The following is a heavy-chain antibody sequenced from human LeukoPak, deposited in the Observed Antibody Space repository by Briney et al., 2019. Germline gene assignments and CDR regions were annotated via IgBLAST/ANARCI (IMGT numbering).Heavy chain of an antibody. CDR3: AKEGGAVYYYYYMDV. CDR2: ISGSGGST. CDR1: GFTFSSYA. J-gene: IGHJ6*03. V-gene: IGHV3-23*01. D-gene: IGHD2-21*01. Sequence: GGSLRLSCAASGFTFSSYAMGWVRQAPGKGLEWVSTISGSGGSTYYADSVKGRFTISRDNSKNTLYLQMNSLRAEDTAVYYCAKEGGAVYYYYYMDVWGKGTTVTVSS.